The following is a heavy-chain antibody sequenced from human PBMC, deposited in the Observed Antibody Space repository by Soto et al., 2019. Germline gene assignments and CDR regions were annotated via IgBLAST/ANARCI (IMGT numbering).Heavy chain of an antibody. J-gene: IGHJ4*02. CDR1: GGTFSSYS. Sequence: SVKVSCTASGGTFSSYSISWVLQAPVQGLEWMGGIIPIFGTANYAQKFQGRVTITADESTSTAYMELSSLRSEDTAVYYCAKSITMVRGVIITPFDYWGQGTLVT. CDR3: AKSITMVRGVIITPFDY. V-gene: IGHV1-69*13. D-gene: IGHD3-10*01. CDR2: IIPIFGTA.